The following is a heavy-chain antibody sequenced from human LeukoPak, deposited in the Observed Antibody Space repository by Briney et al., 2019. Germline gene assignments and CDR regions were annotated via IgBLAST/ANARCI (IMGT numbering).Heavy chain of an antibody. CDR3: TKDYDTVGYYSSDY. Sequence: GGSLRLSCAASRFTFSDYAMSWVRQVPGKGLEWVSTLSGSGTTTFYANSVKGRFTISRDSSKNTLYLQMNNLRAADTALYYCTKDYDTVGYYSSDYWGQGTLVTVSS. CDR1: RFTFSDYA. V-gene: IGHV3-23*01. CDR2: LSGSGTTT. D-gene: IGHD3-22*01. J-gene: IGHJ4*02.